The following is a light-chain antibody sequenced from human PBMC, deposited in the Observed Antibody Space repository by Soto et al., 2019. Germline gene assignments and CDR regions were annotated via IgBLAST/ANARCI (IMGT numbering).Light chain of an antibody. CDR3: QQYGSSPTWT. V-gene: IGKV3-20*01. CDR2: GAS. CDR1: QSVSSSY. J-gene: IGKJ1*01. Sequence: EIVVTQSPGTLSLSPGERATLSCRASQSVSSSYLAWYQQKPGQAPRLLIYGASSRATGIPDRFSGSGSGTDFTLTISRLEPEDFAVYYCQQYGSSPTWTFGQGTKVDI.